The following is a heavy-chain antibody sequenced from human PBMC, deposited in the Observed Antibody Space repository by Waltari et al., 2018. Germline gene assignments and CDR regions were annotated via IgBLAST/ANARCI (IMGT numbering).Heavy chain of an antibody. V-gene: IGHV5-51*01. CDR1: GYSFSNYW. J-gene: IGHJ4*01. Sequence: EVQLVQSGAEVKQPGESLKISCKGSGYSFSNYWIGWVRQMPGKGLEWMGIIYPGDSDIRYSPSFQGQVTISVDKSINTAYLQWSSLKASDTAMFYCARHLNNYYDSSGYYYGFDFWGQEPWSPSPQ. CDR3: ARHLNNYYDSSGYYYGFDF. CDR2: IYPGDSDI. D-gene: IGHD3-22*01.